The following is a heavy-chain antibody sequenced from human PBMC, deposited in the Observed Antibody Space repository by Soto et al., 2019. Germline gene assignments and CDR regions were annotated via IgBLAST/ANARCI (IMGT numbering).Heavy chain of an antibody. Sequence: PSETLSLTCAVSGGSISSSNWWSWVRQPPGKGLEWIGEIYHSGSTNYNPSLKSRVTIPVDKSKNQFSLKLSSVTAADTAVYYCASARDYGDNNWFDPWGQGTLVTVSS. J-gene: IGHJ5*02. CDR1: GGSISSSNW. CDR2: IYHSGST. D-gene: IGHD4-17*01. CDR3: ASARDYGDNNWFDP. V-gene: IGHV4-4*02.